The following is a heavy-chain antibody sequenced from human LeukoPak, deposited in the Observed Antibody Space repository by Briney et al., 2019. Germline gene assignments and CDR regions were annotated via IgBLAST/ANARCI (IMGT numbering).Heavy chain of an antibody. V-gene: IGHV3-48*03. Sequence: GGSLRLSCAASGFTFSTYEMNWVRQAPGKGLEWVSYISNSGSTIYYADSVKGRFTISRDNAKKSLYLQVNSLRAEDTAVYYCARGKSYYYDSSDYLPTWFDPWGQGTLVTVSS. CDR2: ISNSGSTI. J-gene: IGHJ5*02. CDR1: GFTFSTYE. CDR3: ARGKSYYYDSSDYLPTWFDP. D-gene: IGHD3-22*01.